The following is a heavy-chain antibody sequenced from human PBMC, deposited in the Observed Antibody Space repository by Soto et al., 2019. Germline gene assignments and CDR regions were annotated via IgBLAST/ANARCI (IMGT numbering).Heavy chain of an antibody. J-gene: IGHJ5*02. V-gene: IGHV4-39*01. D-gene: IGHD2-21*01. Sequence: QLQLLESGPGLVKASETLSLTCNVSGGSISTSRSYWAWIRQPPGKGLEWLANIFYSGSTYYNPSLASRVTVSVDTSKNEFSLKLRSVTVADTAVYYCARQPTTGDTDLWFDPWGQGTLVTVSS. CDR1: GGSISTSRSY. CDR3: ARQPTTGDTDLWFDP. CDR2: IFYSGST.